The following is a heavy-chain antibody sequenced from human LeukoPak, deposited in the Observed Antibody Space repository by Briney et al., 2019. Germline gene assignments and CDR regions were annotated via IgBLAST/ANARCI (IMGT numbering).Heavy chain of an antibody. V-gene: IGHV4-38-2*02. CDR1: GYSISSGYY. J-gene: IGHJ5*02. D-gene: IGHD3-3*01. Sequence: SETLSLTCTVSGYSISSGYYWGWIRQPPGKGLEWIGSIYHSGSTYYNPSLKSRVTISVDTSKNQFSLKLSSVTAADTAVYYCARDGVVAGLRDNWFDPWGQGTLVTVSS. CDR2: IYHSGST. CDR3: ARDGVVAGLRDNWFDP.